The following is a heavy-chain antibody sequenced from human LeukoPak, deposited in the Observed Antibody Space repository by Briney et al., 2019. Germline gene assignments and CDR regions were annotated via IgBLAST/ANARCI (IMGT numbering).Heavy chain of an antibody. CDR3: KGAWS. V-gene: IGHV3-23*01. J-gene: IGHJ4*02. CDR2: ITGNGGST. D-gene: IGHD3-3*01. CDR1: GFIFSSHA. Sequence: GGSLRLSCAASGFIFSSHAMAWVRQAPGKGLEWVSLITGNGGSTYYADSVKGRFTISRDNSKNTLFLQMNSLRAEDTAVCYCKGAWSWGQGTLVTVSS.